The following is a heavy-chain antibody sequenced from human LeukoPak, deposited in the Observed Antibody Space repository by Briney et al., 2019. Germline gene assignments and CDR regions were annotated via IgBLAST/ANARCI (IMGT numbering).Heavy chain of an antibody. CDR1: GGSISSYY. J-gene: IGHJ4*02. V-gene: IGHV4-59*01. CDR2: VYYSGST. Sequence: PSETLSLTCTVSGGSISSYYWSWIRQPPGKGLEWIGYVYYSGSTNYNPSLKSRVTISVDTSKNQFSLKLSSVTAADTAVYYCARGGSNFDHWGQGTLVTVSS. CDR3: ARGGSNFDH. D-gene: IGHD6-13*01.